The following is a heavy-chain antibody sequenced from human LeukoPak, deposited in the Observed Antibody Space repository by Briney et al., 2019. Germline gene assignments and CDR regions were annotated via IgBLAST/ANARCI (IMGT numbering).Heavy chain of an antibody. CDR2: IYYSGST. J-gene: IGHJ4*02. V-gene: IGHV4-39*05. D-gene: IGHD5-18*01. CDR1: GGSISSSSYY. Sequence: KPSETPSLTCTVSGGSISSSSYYWGWIRQPPGKGLEWIGSIYYSGSTYYNPSLKSRVTISVDTSKNQFSLKLGSVTAADTAVYYCANGWGYGGPFDYWGQGTLVTVSS. CDR3: ANGWGYGGPFDY.